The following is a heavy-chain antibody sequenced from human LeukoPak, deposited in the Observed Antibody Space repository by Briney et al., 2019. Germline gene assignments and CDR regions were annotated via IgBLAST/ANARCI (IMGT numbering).Heavy chain of an antibody. CDR3: ARAPRMVHFDY. J-gene: IGHJ4*02. CDR1: GLTVSSNY. D-gene: IGHD6-13*01. CDR2: LYSGGST. Sequence: GGSLRLSCAASGLTVSSNYMTWVRQAPGRGLEWVSVLYSGGSTYYADSVKGRFTISRDNSKNTLYLQMNSLRAEDTAVYYCARAPRMVHFDYWGQGTLVTVSS. V-gene: IGHV3-53*01.